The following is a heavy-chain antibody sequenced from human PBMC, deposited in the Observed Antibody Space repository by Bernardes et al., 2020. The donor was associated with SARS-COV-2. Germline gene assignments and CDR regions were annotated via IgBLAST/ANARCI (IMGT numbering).Heavy chain of an antibody. J-gene: IGHJ5*02. CDR2: IYYSGST. CDR1: GGSVSSGSYY. CDR3: SRGISSITIFGVVSRWFDP. Sequence: SETLSLTCTVSGGSVSSGSYYWSWIRQPPGKGLEWIGYIYYSGSTNYNTSLKSRVTILVDTSKNQFSLKLSSVTAADTAVYYCSRGISSITIFGVVSRWFDPWGQGTLVTVSS. D-gene: IGHD3-3*01. V-gene: IGHV4-61*01.